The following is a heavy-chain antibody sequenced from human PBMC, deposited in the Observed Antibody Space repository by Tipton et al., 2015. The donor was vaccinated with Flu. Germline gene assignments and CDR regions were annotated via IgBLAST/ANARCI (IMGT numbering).Heavy chain of an antibody. CDR3: VNSGYYSLDAYDI. D-gene: IGHD3-22*01. J-gene: IGHJ3*02. V-gene: IGHV3-74*01. Sequence: SLRLSCAASGFSFSTNWMHWVRQAPGKGLLWVARINSDGTSRSFADSVKGRFTIFRDNAKNTMFLQMNSLRADDTAVYYCVNSGYYSLDAYDIWGQGTTVIVSS. CDR2: INSDGTSR. CDR1: GFSFSTNW.